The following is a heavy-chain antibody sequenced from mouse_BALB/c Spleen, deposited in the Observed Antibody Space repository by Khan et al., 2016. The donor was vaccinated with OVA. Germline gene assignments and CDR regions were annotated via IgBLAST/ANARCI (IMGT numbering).Heavy chain of an antibody. Sequence: QIQLVQSGAELVKPGASVKLSCKASGYTFTSYWIHWIKQRPGQGLEWIGRISPGSGNTYYNDKFKDKATLTADTSSNTAYIQLSSLSSEDSAVYYCAREGDYYRSCDAIDYWGQGTRVTVSA. CDR3: AREGDYYRSCDAIDY. D-gene: IGHD2-14*01. J-gene: IGHJ4*01. CDR1: GYTFTSYW. CDR2: ISPGSGNT. V-gene: IGHV1S132*01.